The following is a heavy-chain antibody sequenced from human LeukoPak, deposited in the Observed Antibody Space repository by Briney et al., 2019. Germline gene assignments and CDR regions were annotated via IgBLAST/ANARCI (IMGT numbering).Heavy chain of an antibody. V-gene: IGHV3-23*01. Sequence: GGSLRLSCAASGFTFSSYGMSWVRQAPGKVLEWVSAISGSGGSTYYADSVKGRFTISRDNSKNTLYLQMNSLRAEDTAVYYCAKQSRGDSYFDYWGQGTLVTVSS. CDR1: GFTFSSYG. CDR2: ISGSGGST. CDR3: AKQSRGDSYFDY. D-gene: IGHD2-21*02. J-gene: IGHJ4*02.